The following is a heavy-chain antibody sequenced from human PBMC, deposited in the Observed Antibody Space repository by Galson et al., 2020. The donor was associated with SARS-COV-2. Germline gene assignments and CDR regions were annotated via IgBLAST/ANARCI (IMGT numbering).Heavy chain of an antibody. Sequence: GGSLRLSCTASGFAFHKSWMEWVRQPPGKGLVWVSHINTDGGSTTYADSVKGRFTISRDNAKNTLYLQMNSLRADDTAVYYCADIFSDYWGQGTLVTVSS. CDR2: INTDGGST. CDR3: ADIFSDY. J-gene: IGHJ4*02. CDR1: GFAFHKSW. D-gene: IGHD3-9*01. V-gene: IGHV3-74*03.